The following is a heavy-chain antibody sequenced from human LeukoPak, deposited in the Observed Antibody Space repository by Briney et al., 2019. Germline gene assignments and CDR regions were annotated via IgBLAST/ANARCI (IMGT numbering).Heavy chain of an antibody. CDR1: GFTFSSYW. CDR2: INHNGNVN. V-gene: IGHV3-7*03. Sequence: GGSLRLSCAASGFTFSSYWMNWARQAPGKGLEWVASINHNGNVNYYVDSVKGRFTISRDNAKNSLYLQMNSLRAEDTAVYYCARDHSSSWPNSPSGWFDPWGQGTLVTVSS. D-gene: IGHD6-13*01. J-gene: IGHJ5*02. CDR3: ARDHSSSWPNSPSGWFDP.